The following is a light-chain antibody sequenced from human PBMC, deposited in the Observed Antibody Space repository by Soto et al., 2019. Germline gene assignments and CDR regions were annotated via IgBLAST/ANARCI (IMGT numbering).Light chain of an antibody. CDR2: EVT. CDR1: NSDIGSYRS. V-gene: IGLV2-14*01. J-gene: IGLJ1*01. Sequence: QSVLTQPASVSGSPGQSITISCTGTNSDIGSYRSVSWYQQHPGKAPKLLISEVTQRPSGVSNRFSGSKSANTASLTISGLQPEDEADYYCSSYTNTITLIVFGSGTKV. CDR3: SSYTNTITLIV.